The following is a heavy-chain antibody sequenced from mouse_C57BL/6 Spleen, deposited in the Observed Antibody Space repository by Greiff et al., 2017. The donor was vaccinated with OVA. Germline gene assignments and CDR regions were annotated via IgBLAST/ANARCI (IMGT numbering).Heavy chain of an antibody. J-gene: IGHJ3*01. D-gene: IGHD2-5*01. V-gene: IGHV1-82*01. CDR3: ARVYSNYEEAWFAY. CDR1: GYAFSSSW. Sequence: VQLQQSGPELVKPGASVKISCKASGYAFSSSWMNWVKQRPGKGLEWIGRIYPGDGDTNYNGKFKGKATLTADKSSSTAYMQLSSLTSEDSAVYFGARVYSNYEEAWFAYWGQGTLVTVSA. CDR2: IYPGDGDT.